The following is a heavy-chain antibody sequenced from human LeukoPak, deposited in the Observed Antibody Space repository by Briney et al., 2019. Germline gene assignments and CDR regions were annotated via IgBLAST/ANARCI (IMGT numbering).Heavy chain of an antibody. CDR2: IYYSGST. V-gene: IGHV4-61*05. CDR3: ARGKVAAAYYFDY. CDR1: GGSISSSSYY. J-gene: IGHJ4*02. D-gene: IGHD6-13*01. Sequence: SETLSLTCTVSGGSISSSSYYWSWIRQPPGKELEWIGYIYYSGSTNYNPSLKSRVTISVDKSKNQFSLKVSSVTAADTAVYYCARGKVAAAYYFDYWGQGTPVTVSS.